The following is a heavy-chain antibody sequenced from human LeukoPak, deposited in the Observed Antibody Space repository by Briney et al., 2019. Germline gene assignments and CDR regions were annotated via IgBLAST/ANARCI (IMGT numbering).Heavy chain of an antibody. CDR1: GXTFSSYA. J-gene: IGHJ4*02. D-gene: IGHD5-24*01. V-gene: IGHV3-30-3*01. Sequence: PGRSLRLSCAASGXTFSSYAMHWVRQAPGKGLEWVAVISYDGSNKYYADSVKGRFTISRDNSKNTLYLQMNSLRAEDTAVYYCARDLRRDGYNPDYWGQGTLVTVSS. CDR3: ARDLRRDGYNPDY. CDR2: ISYDGSNK.